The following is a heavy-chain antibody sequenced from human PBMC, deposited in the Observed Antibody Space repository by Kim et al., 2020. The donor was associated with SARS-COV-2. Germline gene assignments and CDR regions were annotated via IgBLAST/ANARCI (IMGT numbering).Heavy chain of an antibody. CDR2: ISFDGSNI. CDR3: AKDRGASYVAYNLFMDH. J-gene: IGHJ4*02. Sequence: GGSLRLSCEXSGFTLSEKGMHWVRQAPGKGPEWVAVISFDGSNIHYGSSVKGRFTISRDNSKCTVYPQMDSLRAEYTAVYYCAKDRGASYVAYNLFMDHWGQGTLVTVSS. CDR1: GFTLSEKG. D-gene: IGHD1-1*01. V-gene: IGHV3-30*18.